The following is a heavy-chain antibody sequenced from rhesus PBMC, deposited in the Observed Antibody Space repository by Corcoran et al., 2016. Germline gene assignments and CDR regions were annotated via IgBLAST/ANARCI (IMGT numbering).Heavy chain of an antibody. Sequence: QVQLQESGPGLVKPSETLSLTCAVSGASISSDYWSWVRQAPGKGLECTGRIYGNNGGTDYTPSLKSRVTISVDASKNQFSLKLNSVTAADTAVFYCARGYWTDYSFDYWGLGVLVTVSS. CDR1: GASISSDY. J-gene: IGHJ4*01. CDR2: IYGNNGGT. D-gene: IGHD3-22*01. CDR3: ARGYWTDYSFDY. V-gene: IGHV4S2*01.